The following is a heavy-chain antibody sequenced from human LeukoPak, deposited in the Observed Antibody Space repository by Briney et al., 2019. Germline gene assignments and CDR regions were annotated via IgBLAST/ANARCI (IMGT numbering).Heavy chain of an antibody. CDR3: ARGVYWSLDY. V-gene: IGHV3-23*01. CDR1: GFIFNTNG. D-gene: IGHD1-1*01. CDR2: IAGGDEST. J-gene: IGHJ4*02. Sequence: GGSLRLSCAISGFIFNTNGMNWVRQSPGKGPEWLATIAGGDESTYYADSVKGRFAISRDNSKNTVFLHMNSLRVEDTAVYYCARGVYWSLDYWGQGTLVTVSS.